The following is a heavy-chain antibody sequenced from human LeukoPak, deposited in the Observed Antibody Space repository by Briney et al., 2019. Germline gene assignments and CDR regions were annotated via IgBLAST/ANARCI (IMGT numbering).Heavy chain of an antibody. CDR1: GFTFSNYN. J-gene: IGHJ4*02. CDR3: ARVDSGYDQPFDY. V-gene: IGHV3-21*01. CDR2: ISSSSSYI. Sequence: GGSLRLSCAASGFTFSNYNMNWVRQAPGKGLEWVSSISSSSSYICYADSVKGRFTISRDNAKNSLYLQMNSLTAEDTAVYYCARVDSGYDQPFDYWGQGTLVTVSS. D-gene: IGHD5-12*01.